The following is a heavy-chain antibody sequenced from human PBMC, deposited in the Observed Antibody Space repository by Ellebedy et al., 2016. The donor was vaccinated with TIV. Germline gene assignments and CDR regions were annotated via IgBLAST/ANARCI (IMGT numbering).Heavy chain of an antibody. CDR1: GFSLTTSGVT. V-gene: IGHV2-70*19. CDR3: ARTRYNWNDY. Sequence: SGPTLVKPTQTLTLTCTFSGFSLTTSGVTVGWVRQPPGEALEWLAFIYGNDDKHYSTSLKTRLTISKDTSKNQVVLTMTNMDPVDTATYYCARTRYNWNDYWGQGTLVTVSS. CDR2: IYGNDDK. D-gene: IGHD1-1*01. J-gene: IGHJ4*02.